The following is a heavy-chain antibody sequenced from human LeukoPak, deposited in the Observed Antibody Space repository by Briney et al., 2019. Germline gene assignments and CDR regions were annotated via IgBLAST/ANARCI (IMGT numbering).Heavy chain of an antibody. CDR2: INPSGGST. J-gene: IGHJ4*02. CDR3: ARGLKPPWDSTDYHD. V-gene: IGHV1-46*01. CDR1: GYTFTSYY. Sequence: GASAKVSCKASGYTFTSYYIHWVRQAPGQGLEWMGIINPSGGSTSYAQKFQGRVTMTRDTSTSTVYMELSSLRSEDTAVYYCARGLKPPWDSTDYHDWGQGTLVTVSS. D-gene: IGHD5-12*01.